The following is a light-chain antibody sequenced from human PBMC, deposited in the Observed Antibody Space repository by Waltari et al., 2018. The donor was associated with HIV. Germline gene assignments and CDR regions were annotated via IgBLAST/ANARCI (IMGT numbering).Light chain of an antibody. CDR3: SSYAGSNNSVV. CDR2: EDT. V-gene: IGLV2-8*01. CDR1: SSDVRGYNS. J-gene: IGLJ2*01. Sequence: QSALTPHPSASGSLGQSVTFSCTGPSSDVRGYNSVSWYQQHPGKAPKLMIYEDTKRPSGVPDRFSGSKSGNTASLTVSGLQAEDEADYYCSSYAGSNNSVVFGGGTKLTVL.